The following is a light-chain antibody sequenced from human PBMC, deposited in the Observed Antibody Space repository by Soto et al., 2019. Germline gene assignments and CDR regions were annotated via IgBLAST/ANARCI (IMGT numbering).Light chain of an antibody. CDR1: RPKIGAEYG. Sequence: QSLLTQPPPMSGAPGERGTISCPCSRPKIGAEYGIRWYQHLPGTAPKLLIYGVNSRPSGVPDRFSGSKSGSSASLAIAGLQAEDEADYYCQSYDDSLGGFYVFGTGTKVTV. CDR3: QSYDDSLGGFYV. CDR2: GVN. V-gene: IGLV1-40*01. J-gene: IGLJ1*01.